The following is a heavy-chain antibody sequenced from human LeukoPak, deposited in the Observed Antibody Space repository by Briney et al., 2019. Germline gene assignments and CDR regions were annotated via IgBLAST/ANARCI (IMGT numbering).Heavy chain of an antibody. Sequence: GGSLRLSCVASGFPFSSYAMYWVRQAPGKGLVWVARIHGDGDNISYADSVRGRFTISRDNAKDTLYLHMNSLRPEDTAVYYCARAQVGAPTDLCGQGTLVTVSS. V-gene: IGHV3-74*01. D-gene: IGHD1-26*01. CDR2: IHGDGDNI. CDR3: ARAQVGAPTDL. J-gene: IGHJ5*02. CDR1: GFPFSSYA.